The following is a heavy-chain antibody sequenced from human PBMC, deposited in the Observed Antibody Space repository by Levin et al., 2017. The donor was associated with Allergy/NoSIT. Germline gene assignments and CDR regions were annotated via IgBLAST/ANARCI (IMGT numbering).Heavy chain of an antibody. Sequence: GESLKISCKASGYTFTGYYMHWVRQAPGQGLEWMGWINPNSGGTNYAQKFQGRVTTTRDTSISTAYMELSRLRSDDTAVYYCARLARGWNFDYWGQGTLVTVSS. CDR3: ARLARGWNFDY. CDR2: INPNSGGT. V-gene: IGHV1-2*02. CDR1: GYTFTGYY. J-gene: IGHJ4*02. D-gene: IGHD1-26*01.